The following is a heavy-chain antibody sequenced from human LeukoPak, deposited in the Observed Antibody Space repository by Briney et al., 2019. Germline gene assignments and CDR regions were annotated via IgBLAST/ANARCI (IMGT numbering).Heavy chain of an antibody. CDR1: GYSFSSHW. D-gene: IGHD4/OR15-4a*01. CDR3: ARHPVDYGDHYSGMDV. J-gene: IGHJ6*02. CDR2: IYPGDSDT. Sequence: GESLKISCKGSGYSFSSHWVAWVRQMPGKGLEWMGIIYPGDSDTRYSPSFQGRVTISADKSISTAYLQWSSLKASDTAMYYCARHPVDYGDHYSGMDVWGQGTTVTVSS. V-gene: IGHV5-51*01.